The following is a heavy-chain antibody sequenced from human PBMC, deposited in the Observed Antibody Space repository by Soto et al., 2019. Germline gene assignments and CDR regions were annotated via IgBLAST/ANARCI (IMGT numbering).Heavy chain of an antibody. CDR3: ARGGCSGGSCYGY. J-gene: IGHJ4*02. CDR2: IYYSGST. Sequence: PSETLSLTCTVSGGSISIYYWSWIRQPPGKGLEWIGYIYYSGSTNYNPSLKSRVTISVDTSKNQFSLKLSSVTAADTAVYYCARGGCSGGSCYGYWGQGTLVTVSS. CDR1: GGSISIYY. D-gene: IGHD2-15*01. V-gene: IGHV4-59*01.